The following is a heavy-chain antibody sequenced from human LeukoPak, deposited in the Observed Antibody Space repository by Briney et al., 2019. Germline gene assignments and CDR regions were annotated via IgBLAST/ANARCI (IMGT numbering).Heavy chain of an antibody. Sequence: SETLSLTCAIYDESFSGYLSDSYWSWVRRPPGKGLEGIGEIDRHGNTNYSPSLKSRVTISIQTSKSQFSLNLNSVTDADTAVYYCARRGGGNYPYYFDYWGRGTPVTVSS. CDR1: DESFSGYLSDSY. CDR3: ARRGGGNYPYYFDY. V-gene: IGHV4-34*01. D-gene: IGHD3-16*01. CDR2: IDRHGNT. J-gene: IGHJ4*02.